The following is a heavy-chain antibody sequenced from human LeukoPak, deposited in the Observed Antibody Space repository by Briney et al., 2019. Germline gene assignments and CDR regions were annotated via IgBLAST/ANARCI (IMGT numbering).Heavy chain of an antibody. V-gene: IGHV3-33*08. D-gene: IGHD2-15*01. J-gene: IGHJ6*02. CDR3: ARDSPMVVAAPTSYYYYGMDV. Sequence: PGGSLRRSCAASGFDFNYAWMSWVRQAPGKGLEWVAVIWYDGSNKYYADSVKGRFTISRDNSKNTLYLQMNSLRAEDTAVYYCARDSPMVVAAPTSYYYYGMDVWGQGTTVTVSS. CDR2: IWYDGSNK. CDR1: GFDFNYAW.